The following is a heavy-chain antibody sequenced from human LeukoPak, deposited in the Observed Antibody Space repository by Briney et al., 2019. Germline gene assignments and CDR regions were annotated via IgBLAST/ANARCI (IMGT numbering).Heavy chain of an antibody. CDR1: GGSISSYY. CDR3: ARENSGSYREFDY. J-gene: IGHJ4*02. D-gene: IGHD1-26*01. CDR2: IYPSGST. V-gene: IGHV4-4*07. Sequence: SETLSLTCTVSGGSISSYYWTWIRQPAGKGLEWIGRIYPSGSTNYNPSLKSRVTMSVDTSKNQSSLKLSSVTAADTAVYYCARENSGSYREFDYWGQGTLVTVSS.